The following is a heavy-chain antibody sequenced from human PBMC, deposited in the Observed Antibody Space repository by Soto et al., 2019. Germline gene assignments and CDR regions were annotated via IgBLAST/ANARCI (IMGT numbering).Heavy chain of an antibody. CDR2: IYYSGST. V-gene: IGHV4-31*03. D-gene: IGHD4-17*01. CDR3: ARAMTTVTGGWFDP. Sequence: QVQLQESGPGLVKPSQTLSLTCTVSGGSISSGGSYWSWIRQHPGKGLEWIGYIYYSGSTYYNPSLKSRVTISVDTSKNQFSLKLSSVTAADTAVYYCARAMTTVTGGWFDPWGQGTLVTVSS. J-gene: IGHJ5*02. CDR1: GGSISSGGSY.